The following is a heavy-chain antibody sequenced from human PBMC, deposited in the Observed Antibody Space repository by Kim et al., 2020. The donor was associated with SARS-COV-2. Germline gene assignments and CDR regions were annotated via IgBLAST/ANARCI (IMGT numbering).Heavy chain of an antibody. Sequence: ASVKVSCKASGYTFTSYYMHWVRQAPGQGLEWMGIINPSGGSTSYAQKFQGRVTMTRDTSTSTVYMELSSLRSEDTAVYYCARGSLVGIAAAGYGMDVWGQGTTVTVSS. CDR2: INPSGGST. J-gene: IGHJ6*02. V-gene: IGHV1-46*01. D-gene: IGHD6-13*01. CDR1: GYTFTSYY. CDR3: ARGSLVGIAAAGYGMDV.